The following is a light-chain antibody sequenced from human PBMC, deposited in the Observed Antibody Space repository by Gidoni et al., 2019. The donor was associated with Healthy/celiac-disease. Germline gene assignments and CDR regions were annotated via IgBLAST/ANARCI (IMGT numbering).Light chain of an antibody. V-gene: IGLV2-14*01. CDR2: EFS. J-gene: IGLJ2*01. CDR3: SSYTSSSTLS. Sequence: QSALTQPASVSGSPGQAITISCTGTSSDVCGYNYVSWYQQHPVQAPNLMISEFSNRHSGVSNRFSGSKSGTSASLTISGLQAEDESDYYCSSYTSSSTLSFVGGTKLTVL. CDR1: SSDVCGYNY.